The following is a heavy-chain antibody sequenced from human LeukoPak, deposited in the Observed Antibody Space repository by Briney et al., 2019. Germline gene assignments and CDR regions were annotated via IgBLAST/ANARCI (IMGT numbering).Heavy chain of an antibody. J-gene: IGHJ4*02. Sequence: GESLKISCKGSGYYFSGYWIGWVRQMPGKGLEWMEIIYPDDSDTRYSPSFQGQVTMSADKSISTAYLQWTSLKASDTAMYYCARLMGADLPKYYFDNWGQGTLVTVSS. V-gene: IGHV5-51*01. CDR1: GYYFSGYW. D-gene: IGHD3-3*01. CDR3: ARLMGADLPKYYFDN. CDR2: IYPDDSDT.